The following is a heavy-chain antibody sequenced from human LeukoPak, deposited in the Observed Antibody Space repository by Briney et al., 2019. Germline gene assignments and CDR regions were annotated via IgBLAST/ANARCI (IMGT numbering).Heavy chain of an antibody. V-gene: IGHV3-7*02. J-gene: IGHJ4*02. CDR2: IKPDGNEK. Sequence: GGSLRLSCVPWGYPQYRCWVLCLRQAPGRGPEWLANIKPDGNEKYYVDSVRGRFTISRDNAQHSLYLHMNSLRVEDTAIYYWARRNNSFSDYWGQGTLVTVSS. CDR3: ARRNNSFSDY. CDR1: GYPQYRCW. D-gene: IGHD1-20*01.